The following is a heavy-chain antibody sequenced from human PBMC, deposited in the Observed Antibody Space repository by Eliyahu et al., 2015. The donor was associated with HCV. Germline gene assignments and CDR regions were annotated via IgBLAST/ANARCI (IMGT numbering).Heavy chain of an antibody. D-gene: IGHD6-13*01. J-gene: IGHJ3*02. CDR2: ISSSSSYI. CDR1: GXIXSSYS. CDR3: ARDLHLPLMAAAGTEI. V-gene: IGHV3-21*01. Sequence: EVQLVESGGGLVKPGGSLRLSCXXSGXIXSSYSMNWVRQAPGKGLEWVSSISSSSSYIYYADSVKGRFTISRDNAQNSLYLQMNSLRVEDTAVYYCARDLHLPLMAAAGTEIWGQGTMVTVSS.